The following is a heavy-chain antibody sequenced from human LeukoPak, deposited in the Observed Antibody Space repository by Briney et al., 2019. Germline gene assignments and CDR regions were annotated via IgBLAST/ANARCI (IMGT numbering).Heavy chain of an antibody. CDR1: GFTFSIYA. Sequence: GGSLRLSCAASGFTFSIYAMSWVRQAPGKGLEWVSSISASGGSTYDADSVKGRFTISRDISKNTLYLQMNSLRGEDTAVYYGAKSGSGSYGYYFDYWGQGTLVTVSS. CDR3: AKSGSGSYGYYFDY. CDR2: ISASGGST. V-gene: IGHV3-23*01. J-gene: IGHJ4*02. D-gene: IGHD6-19*01.